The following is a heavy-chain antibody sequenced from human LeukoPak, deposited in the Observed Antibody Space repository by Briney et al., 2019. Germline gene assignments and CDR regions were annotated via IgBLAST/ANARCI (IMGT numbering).Heavy chain of an antibody. D-gene: IGHD2-2*01. CDR3: ARERRGYCSSTSCSWFGP. J-gene: IGHJ5*02. CDR1: GFTFSDYY. CDR2: ISSSGSTI. Sequence: AGGSLRLPCAASGFTFSDYYMSWIRQAPGKGLEWVSYISSSGSTIYYADSVKGRFTISRDNAKNSLYLQMNSLRAEDTAVYYCARERRGYCSSTSCSWFGPWGQGTLVTVSS. V-gene: IGHV3-11*04.